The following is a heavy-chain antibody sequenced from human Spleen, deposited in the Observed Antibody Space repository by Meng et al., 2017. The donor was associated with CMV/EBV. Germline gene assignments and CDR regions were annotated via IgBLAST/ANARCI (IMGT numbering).Heavy chain of an antibody. CDR2: IYPGDSDT. J-gene: IGHJ4*02. Sequence: YSFPSYWIGWVRQMPGKGLEWIGIIYPGDSDTRYSPSFQGQVTISADKSISTAYLQWSSLKASDTAIYYCARLSYCGGDCYPGPIDYWGQGTLVTVSS. D-gene: IGHD2-21*01. CDR3: ARLSYCGGDCYPGPIDY. V-gene: IGHV5-51*01. CDR1: YSFPSYW.